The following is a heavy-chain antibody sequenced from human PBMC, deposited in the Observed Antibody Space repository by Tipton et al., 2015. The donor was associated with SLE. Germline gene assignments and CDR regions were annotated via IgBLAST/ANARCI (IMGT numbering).Heavy chain of an antibody. V-gene: IGHV4-34*01. J-gene: IGHJ4*02. Sequence: TLSLTCDVYGGSFSDYYWGWIRQPPGKGLEWIGEINHSGGTNYNPSLKSRVTVSVDTSKNQFSLKLSSVTAADTAVYYCARGRAITILTALFFDYWGQGTLVTVSS. CDR1: GGSFSDYY. CDR2: INHSGGT. CDR3: ARGRAITILTALFFDY. D-gene: IGHD3-3*01.